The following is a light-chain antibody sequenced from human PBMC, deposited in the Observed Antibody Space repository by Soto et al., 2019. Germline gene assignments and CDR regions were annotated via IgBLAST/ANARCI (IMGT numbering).Light chain of an antibody. V-gene: IGLV4-69*01. J-gene: IGLJ2*01. Sequence: QLVLTQSPSASASLGASVRLTCTLSSGHSSYAVAWHQQQPEKGPRYLMKLNSDGSHSRGGGIPXRFSGSSSGAERYLTISSLQSEDDADYYCQTWGSGILVFGGGTKVTVL. CDR2: LNSDGSH. CDR3: QTWGSGILV. CDR1: SGHSSYA.